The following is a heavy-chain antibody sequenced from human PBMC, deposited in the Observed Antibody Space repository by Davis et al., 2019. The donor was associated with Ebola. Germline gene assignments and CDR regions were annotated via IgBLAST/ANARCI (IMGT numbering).Heavy chain of an antibody. D-gene: IGHD3-3*01. CDR2: INHSGST. V-gene: IGHV4-34*01. CDR3: ARRGFWSGYHAFDI. Sequence: GSLRLSCAVSGGSFSGYYWSWIRQPPGKGLEWSGEINHSGSTNYNPSLKSRVTISVDTSKNQFSLKLSSVTAADTAVYYCARRGFWSGYHAFDIWGQGTMVTVSS. CDR1: GGSFSGYY. J-gene: IGHJ3*02.